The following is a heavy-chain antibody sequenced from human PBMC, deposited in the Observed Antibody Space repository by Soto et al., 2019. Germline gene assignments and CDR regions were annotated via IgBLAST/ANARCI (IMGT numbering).Heavy chain of an antibody. D-gene: IGHD6-13*01. CDR3: AKDLRIAAAGYFDY. J-gene: IGHJ4*02. CDR2: ISGSGGSK. Sequence: SLRLSCAASGFTFSSYAMSWVRQAPGKGLEWVSAISGSGGSKYYADSVKGRFTISRENSKNTLYLQMNSLRAEDTAVYYCAKDLRIAAAGYFDYWGQGTLVTVSS. CDR1: GFTFSSYA. V-gene: IGHV3-23*01.